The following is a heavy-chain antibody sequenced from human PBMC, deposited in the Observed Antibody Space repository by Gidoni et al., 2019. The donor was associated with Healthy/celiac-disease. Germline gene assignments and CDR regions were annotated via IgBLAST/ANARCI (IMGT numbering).Heavy chain of an antibody. Sequence: QVQLVESGVGVVQPGRSLRLSCADCGFTFSGYAMNGVRRAPGKGLEWVAVISYEGSNKYFAVSGKSRFTISRDNSTSTLYLQINSLSAADTSLYYCASDLCPRPTDEWFFAADYYYYYGMDVWGQGTTVTVSS. CDR2: ISYEGSNK. CDR1: GFTFSGYA. D-gene: IGHD3-3*01. CDR3: ASDLCPRPTDEWFFAADYYYYYGMDV. J-gene: IGHJ6*02. V-gene: IGHV3-30*01.